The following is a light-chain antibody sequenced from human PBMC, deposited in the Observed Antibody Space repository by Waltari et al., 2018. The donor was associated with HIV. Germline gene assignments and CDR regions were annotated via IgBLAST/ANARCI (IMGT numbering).Light chain of an antibody. CDR1: SSDVGGYNS. CDR2: DVS. V-gene: IGLV2-14*03. CDR3: KSKTSSSTPRV. J-gene: IGLJ1*01. Sequence: QSALTQPASVSGSPGQSITISFTGTSSDVGGYNSVAWYKQHPGKAPKLIIDDVSNRPSGVPYRFSGSTSGNTASLTSSGLQAQDETDYYCKSKTSSSTPRVFGTGTKVTVL.